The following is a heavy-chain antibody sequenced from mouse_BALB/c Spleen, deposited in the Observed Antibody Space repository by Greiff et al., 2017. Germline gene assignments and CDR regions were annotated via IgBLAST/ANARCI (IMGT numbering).Heavy chain of an antibody. J-gene: IGHJ2*01. CDR3: ERDPYL. CDR2: ISYDGSN. V-gene: IGHV3-6*02. Sequence: DVQLQESGPGLVQPSQSLSLTCSVTGYSITSGYYWNWIRQFPGNKLEWMGYISYDGSNNYNPSLKNRISITRDTSKNQFFLKLKSVTTEDTATYYCERDPYLWGQGTTLTVSS. D-gene: IGHD5-5*01. CDR1: GYSITSGYY.